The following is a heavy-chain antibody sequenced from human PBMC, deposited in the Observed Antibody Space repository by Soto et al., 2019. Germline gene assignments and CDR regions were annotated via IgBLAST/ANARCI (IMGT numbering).Heavy chain of an antibody. V-gene: IGHV4-39*01. D-gene: IGHD2-2*01. Sequence: SETLSLTCSVSGGSISSSSYFWGWIRQPPGKGLEWIGSIYYSGSTYYNPSLKSRVTVSVDTSKNQFSLKLSSVTAADTAVYYCARAVLPATAPFDYWGQGTLVTVSS. CDR2: IYYSGST. CDR1: GGSISSSSYF. CDR3: ARAVLPATAPFDY. J-gene: IGHJ4*02.